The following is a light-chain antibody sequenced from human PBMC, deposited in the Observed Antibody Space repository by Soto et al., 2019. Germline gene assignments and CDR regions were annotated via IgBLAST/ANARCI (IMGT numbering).Light chain of an antibody. Sequence: DIQMAQSPSSLSASVGDRVTITCRAGQNIAKYLNWYQQKPGKAPLLLIYETSKLEIGVPSRFAGSGSGTDLTLTISSLQPEDFATYYCQETYSKPPTFGGGTKVDIK. CDR1: QNIAKY. CDR3: QETYSKPPT. CDR2: ETS. J-gene: IGKJ4*01. V-gene: IGKV1-39*01.